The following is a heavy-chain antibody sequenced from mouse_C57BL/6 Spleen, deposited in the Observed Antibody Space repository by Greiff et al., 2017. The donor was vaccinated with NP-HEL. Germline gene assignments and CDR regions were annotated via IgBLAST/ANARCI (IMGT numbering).Heavy chain of an antibody. Sequence: EVKVVESGGGLVQPGGSLSLSCAASGFTFTDYYMSWVRQPPGKALEWLGFIRNKANGYTTEYSASVKGRFTISRDNSQSILYLQMNALRAEDSATYYCARRDYGSREYFDVWGTGTTVNVSS. J-gene: IGHJ1*03. V-gene: IGHV7-3*01. CDR3: ARRDYGSREYFDV. D-gene: IGHD1-1*01. CDR2: IRNKANGYTT. CDR1: GFTFTDYY.